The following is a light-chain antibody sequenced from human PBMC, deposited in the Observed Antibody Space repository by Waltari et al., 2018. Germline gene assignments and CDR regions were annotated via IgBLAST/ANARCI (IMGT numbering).Light chain of an antibody. J-gene: IGLJ3*02. V-gene: IGLV1-47*01. CDR2: RNN. Sequence: QSVLTQPPSASGAPGQRVTISCSGSSSNIGSNYLYWYQQLPGAAPKLLIYRNNQRPSGFPDRFSGSKSGTSASLAISGLRSEDEADYYCAAWDDSLSGRVFGGGTKLTVL. CDR3: AAWDDSLSGRV. CDR1: SSNIGSNY.